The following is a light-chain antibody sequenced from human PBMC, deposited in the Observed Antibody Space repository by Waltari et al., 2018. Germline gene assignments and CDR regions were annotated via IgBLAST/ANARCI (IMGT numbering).Light chain of an antibody. CDR3: QQYDNLPLT. V-gene: IGKV1-33*01. Sequence: DIQMTQSPSSLSASVVDRVTITCQASQDISNYLNWYQQKPGKAHTLLIYDASNLETGVPSRFSGSGSGTDFTFTISSLQPEDIATYYCQQYDNLPLTFGGGTKVEIK. J-gene: IGKJ4*01. CDR1: QDISNY. CDR2: DAS.